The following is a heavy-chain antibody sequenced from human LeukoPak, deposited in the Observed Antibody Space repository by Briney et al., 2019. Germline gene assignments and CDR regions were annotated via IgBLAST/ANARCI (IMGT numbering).Heavy chain of an antibody. CDR2: IYYSGNT. Sequence: SETLSLTCTVSGGSVRSGSYYWSWIRQPPGKGLEWIGHIYYSGNTNYNPSLKSRVTISVDTSKNQFSMKLSSVTAADTAVYYCARGTRYCSSTSCYRPLDYWGQGTLVTVSS. J-gene: IGHJ4*02. CDR3: ARGTRYCSSTSCYRPLDY. V-gene: IGHV4-61*01. CDR1: GGSVRSGSYY. D-gene: IGHD2-2*01.